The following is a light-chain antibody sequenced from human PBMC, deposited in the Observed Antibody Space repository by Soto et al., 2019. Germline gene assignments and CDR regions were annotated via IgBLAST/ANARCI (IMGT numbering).Light chain of an antibody. J-gene: IGKJ1*01. CDR3: QQYKDWPTP. V-gene: IGKV3-15*01. CDR1: QSVSTT. Sequence: EIVMTQSPATLSVSPGERATLSCRASQSVSTTVAWYQQKPGQAPRLLIYGASTRATDIPARFSGSGSGTEFTLTISSLQSEDFAVYSCQQYKDWPTPFGQGTKVEVK. CDR2: GAS.